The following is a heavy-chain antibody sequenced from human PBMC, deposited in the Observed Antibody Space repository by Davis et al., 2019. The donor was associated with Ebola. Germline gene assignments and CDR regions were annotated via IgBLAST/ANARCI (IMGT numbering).Heavy chain of an antibody. V-gene: IGHV1-8*01. D-gene: IGHD3-9*01. J-gene: IGHJ6*02. Sequence: AASVKVSCKASGYTFTSYDINWVRQATGQGLEWLGWMNPNSGNTGYAQKFQGRVTMTRNTSISTAYMELRSLGSEDTAVYYCARDFDGMDVWGQGTTVTVSS. CDR1: GYTFTSYD. CDR2: MNPNSGNT. CDR3: ARDFDGMDV.